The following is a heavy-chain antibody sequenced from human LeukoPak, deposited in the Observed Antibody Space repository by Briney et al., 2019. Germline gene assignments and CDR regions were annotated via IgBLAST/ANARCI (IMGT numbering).Heavy chain of an antibody. Sequence: SETLSLTCAVSGYSISSGYYWVWIRQPPGKGLEWIGSIYHSGSTYYNPSLKSRVTISVDTSKNQFSLKLSSVTAADTAVYYCARHTRDIFGVGGVDYWGQGTLVTVSS. D-gene: IGHD3-3*01. CDR3: ARHTRDIFGVGGVDY. CDR2: IYHSGST. J-gene: IGHJ4*02. CDR1: GYSISSGYY. V-gene: IGHV4-38-2*01.